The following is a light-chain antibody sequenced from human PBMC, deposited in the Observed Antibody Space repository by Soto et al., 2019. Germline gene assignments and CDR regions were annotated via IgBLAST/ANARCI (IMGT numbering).Light chain of an antibody. V-gene: IGKV1-5*03. Sequence: DIQMTQSPSTLSASVGDTVTITCRASQSLSYWLAWYQQKPGQAPKLLIHKASTLESGVPSRFSGSGSGTAFTLTISSLQPDEFATFYCQQYDRFPYTFGQGTKLEIK. J-gene: IGKJ2*01. CDR2: KAS. CDR1: QSLSYW. CDR3: QQYDRFPYT.